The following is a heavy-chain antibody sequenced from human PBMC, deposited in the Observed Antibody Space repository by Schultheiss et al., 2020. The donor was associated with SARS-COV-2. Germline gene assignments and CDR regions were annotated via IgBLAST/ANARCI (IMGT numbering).Heavy chain of an antibody. CDR1: GFTFSSYA. Sequence: GGSLRLSCAASGFTFSSYAMSWVRQAPGKGLEWVAVISYDGNSKYYADSVKGRFTISSDKSKNTLYLQMHSQRAEDTALYYCAKDAADGLAVLDACDLWGQGTMVTVSS. V-gene: IGHV3-30-3*01. CDR3: AKDAADGLAVLDACDL. CDR2: ISYDGNSK. D-gene: IGHD6-19*01. J-gene: IGHJ3*01.